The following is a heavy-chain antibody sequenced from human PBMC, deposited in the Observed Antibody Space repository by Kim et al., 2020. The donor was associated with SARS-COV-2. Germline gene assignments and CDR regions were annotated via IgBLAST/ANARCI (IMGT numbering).Heavy chain of an antibody. CDR1: GYTLTELS. Sequence: ASVKVSCKVSGYTLTELSMHWVRQAPGKGLEWMGGFYPEDGETIYAQKFQGRVTMTEDTSTDTAYMDLSSLRSEDTAVYYFATLDSSGYYKEYYFDYWGQGTLVTVSS. CDR2: FYPEDGET. CDR3: ATLDSSGYYKEYYFDY. V-gene: IGHV1-24*01. J-gene: IGHJ4*02. D-gene: IGHD3-22*01.